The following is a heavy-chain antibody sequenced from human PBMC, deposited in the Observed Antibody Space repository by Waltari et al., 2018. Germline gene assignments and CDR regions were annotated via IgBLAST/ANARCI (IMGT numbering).Heavy chain of an antibody. CDR3: ARKNYYDSSGRYYFDY. CDR1: GYTFTGYY. J-gene: IGHJ4*02. V-gene: IGHV1-2*02. CDR2: INPNRGGT. Sequence: QVQLVQSGAEVKKPGASVKVSCKASGYTFTGYYMHWVRQAPGQGLEWMGWINPNRGGTNYAQKFQGRVTMTRDTSISTAYMELSRLRSDDTAVYYCARKNYYDSSGRYYFDYWGQGTLVTVSS. D-gene: IGHD3-22*01.